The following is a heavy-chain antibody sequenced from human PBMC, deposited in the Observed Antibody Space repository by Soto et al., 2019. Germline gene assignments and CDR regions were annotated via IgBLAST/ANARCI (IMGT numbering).Heavy chain of an antibody. CDR2: INPNSGGT. D-gene: IGHD6-13*01. V-gene: IGHV1-2*04. CDR3: ARGSRQGIAAAGTSLGYNWFDP. J-gene: IGHJ5*02. Sequence: ASVKVSCKASGYTFTGYYMHWVRQAPGQGLEWMGWINPNSGGTNYAQKFQGWVTMTRDTSISTAYMELSRLRSDDTAVYYCARGSRQGIAAAGTSLGYNWFDPWGQGTLVTVSS. CDR1: GYTFTGYY.